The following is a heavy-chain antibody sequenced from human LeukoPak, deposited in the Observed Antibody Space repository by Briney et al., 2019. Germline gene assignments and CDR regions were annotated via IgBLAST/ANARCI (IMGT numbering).Heavy chain of an antibody. CDR3: AREDRIAGALDY. V-gene: IGHV4-4*07. CDR1: GGSISSYY. D-gene: IGHD2-21*01. CDR2: IYTSGST. Sequence: PSEALSLTCTVSGGSISSYYWSWIRQPAGKGLEWIGRIYTSGSTNHNPSLKSRVTMSVDTSKNQFSLKLSSVTAADTAVYYCAREDRIAGALDYWGQGTLVTVSS. J-gene: IGHJ4*02.